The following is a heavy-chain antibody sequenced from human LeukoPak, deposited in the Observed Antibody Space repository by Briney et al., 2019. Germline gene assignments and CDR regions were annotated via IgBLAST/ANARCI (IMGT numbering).Heavy chain of an antibody. Sequence: GGSLRLSCAASGFTFDDYAMHWVRQAPGKGLEWVSGISWNSGSIGYADSVKGRFTISRDNAKNSLYLQMNSLRAEDTALYYCAKDIYRIQLWWMFDYWGQGTLVTVSS. CDR3: AKDIYRIQLWWMFDY. J-gene: IGHJ4*02. CDR2: ISWNSGSI. CDR1: GFTFDDYA. V-gene: IGHV3-9*01. D-gene: IGHD5-18*01.